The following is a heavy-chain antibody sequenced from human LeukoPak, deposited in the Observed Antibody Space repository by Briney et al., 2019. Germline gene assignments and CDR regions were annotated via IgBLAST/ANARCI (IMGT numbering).Heavy chain of an antibody. Sequence: GGSLRLSCAASGFTFSNYWMHWVRQAPGKGLVWVSRINSDVSSTSYADSVKGRFTISRDNSKNTLYLQMNSLRAEDTAVYYCAQDPNSTISTGGTLDIWGQGTMVTVSS. CDR1: GFTFSNYW. J-gene: IGHJ3*02. CDR2: INSDVSST. CDR3: AQDPNSTISTGGTLDI. V-gene: IGHV3-74*01. D-gene: IGHD6-13*01.